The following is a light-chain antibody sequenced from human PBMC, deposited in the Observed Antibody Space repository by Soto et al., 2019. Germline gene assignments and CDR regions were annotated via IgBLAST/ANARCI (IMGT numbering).Light chain of an antibody. CDR3: HQYNWDPWT. Sequence: IKITHCTTSQSASVLDRIKITCRTRSSISSWVTYHQQTPGKASKLLIYESTNLESRVPSRFGGVSSGAEIPITISFLQADFIVTYSCHQYNWDPWTFGQGTKVDIK. CDR1: SSISSW. CDR2: EST. J-gene: IGKJ1*01. V-gene: IGKV1-5*01.